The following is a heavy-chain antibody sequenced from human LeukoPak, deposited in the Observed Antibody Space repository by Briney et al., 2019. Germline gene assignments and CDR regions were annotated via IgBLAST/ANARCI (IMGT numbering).Heavy chain of an antibody. CDR3: ARHETGPYFDY. CDR1: GYSFTSYW. J-gene: IGHJ4*02. V-gene: IGHV5-51*01. Sequence: GESLKISGKGSGYSFTSYWIGWVRQMPGKGLECMGIIYPGDSDTRYSPSFQGQVTISADRSISTAYLQWSSLKASDTAMYYCARHETGPYFDYWGQETLVTVSS. CDR2: IYPGDSDT. D-gene: IGHD1-1*01.